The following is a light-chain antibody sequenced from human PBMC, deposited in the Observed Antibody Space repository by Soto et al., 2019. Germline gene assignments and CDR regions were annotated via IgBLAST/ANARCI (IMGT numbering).Light chain of an antibody. CDR1: QGSSQY. CDR2: AAT. J-gene: IGKJ4*01. CDR3: QHANSFALT. V-gene: IGKV1-9*01. Sequence: IGLTQSPPLLYAAVGDRVTLTCRASQGSSQYVAWYQQKPGKAPKVLRYAATVLQGGVPSRFSGTGSATEFILTISSLQPEDFATYCCQHANSFALTFGGGTKVEIK.